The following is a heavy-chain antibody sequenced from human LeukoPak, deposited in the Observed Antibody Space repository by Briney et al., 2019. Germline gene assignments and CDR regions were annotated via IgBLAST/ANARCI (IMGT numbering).Heavy chain of an antibody. J-gene: IGHJ4*02. CDR2: IYYSGST. CDR1: GGSVSSSSYY. V-gene: IGHV4-39*07. Sequence: SETLSLTCTVSGGSVSSSSYYWGWIRQPPGKGLEWIGSIYYSGSTYYNPSLKSRVTMSVDTSKNQFSLKLSSVTAADTAVYYCARSGSFRGYFDYWGQGTLVTVSS. CDR3: ARSGSFRGYFDY.